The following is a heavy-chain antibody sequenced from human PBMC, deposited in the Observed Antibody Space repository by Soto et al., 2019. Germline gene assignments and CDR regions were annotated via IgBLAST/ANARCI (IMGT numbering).Heavy chain of an antibody. CDR1: GGSTSSYY. CDR2: IYYSGST. V-gene: IGHV4-59*08. D-gene: IGHD3-9*01. J-gene: IGHJ4*02. CDR3: ARTGGYFDWLPPYYFDY. Sequence: PSETLSLTCTVSGGSTSSYYWSWIRQPPGKGLEWIGYIYYSGSTNYNPSLKSRVTISVDTSKNQFSLKLSSVTAADTAVYYCARTGGYFDWLPPYYFDYWGQGTLVTVSS.